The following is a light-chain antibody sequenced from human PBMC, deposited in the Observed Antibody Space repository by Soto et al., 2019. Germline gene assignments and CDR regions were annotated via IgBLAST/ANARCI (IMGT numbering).Light chain of an antibody. J-gene: IGKJ2*01. Sequence: EIVLTQSPGTLSLSPGDRATLSCRASQSVSSSYLAWYQQKPGQAPSLLIYGASSRATGIPDTFSGSGSGTDLTLTISRLEPEDFAVYYCQQYGSLPRTFGQGTKLEIK. CDR1: QSVSSSY. V-gene: IGKV3-20*01. CDR3: QQYGSLPRT. CDR2: GAS.